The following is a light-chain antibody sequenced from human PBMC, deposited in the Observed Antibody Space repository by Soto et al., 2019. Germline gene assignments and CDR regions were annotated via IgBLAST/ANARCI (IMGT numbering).Light chain of an antibody. CDR2: DAS. CDR1: QSISSY. J-gene: IGKJ3*01. Sequence: EIVLTQSPATLSLSPGERATLSCGASQSISSYLAWYQQKPGLAPRLLIYDASSRATGIPDRFSGSGSGTDFTLTISRLEREDFAVYYCQQYGGSLTFGPGTQVDIK. CDR3: QQYGGSLT. V-gene: IGKV3D-20*01.